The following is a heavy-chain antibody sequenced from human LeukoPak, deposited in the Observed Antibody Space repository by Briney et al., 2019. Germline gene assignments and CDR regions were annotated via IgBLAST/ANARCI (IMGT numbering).Heavy chain of an antibody. V-gene: IGHV3-21*01. CDR1: GFTFSTYN. J-gene: IGHJ4*02. CDR3: VRDNPRCCGVVPVNIDDF. Sequence: GGSLRLSCAASGFTFSTYNMNWVRQAPGKGLEWVSSISSSSSHTYYVDSVKGRFTISRDNTMNSLYLQMHSLRAEDTAVYYCVRDNPRCCGVVPVNIDDFWGQGTLVTVSS. D-gene: IGHD2-15*01. CDR2: ISSSSSHT.